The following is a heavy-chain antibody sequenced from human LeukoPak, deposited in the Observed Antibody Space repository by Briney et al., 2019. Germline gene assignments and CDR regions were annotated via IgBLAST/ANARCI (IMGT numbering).Heavy chain of an antibody. CDR1: RFIFSSYG. CDR2: ISGDGDST. V-gene: IGHV3-43*02. J-gene: IGHJ4*02. Sequence: GRSLRLSCAASRFIFSSYGMHWVRQAPGKGLEWVSLISGDGDSTDYADSVKGRFTISRDNSKNSLFLQMDSLRTEDTALYYCVKDLRYFDWMTYASWGQGTLVTVSS. D-gene: IGHD3-9*01. CDR3: VKDLRYFDWMTYAS.